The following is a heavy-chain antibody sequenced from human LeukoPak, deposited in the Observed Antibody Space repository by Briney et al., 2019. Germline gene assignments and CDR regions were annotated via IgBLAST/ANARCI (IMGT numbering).Heavy chain of an antibody. Sequence: GGSLRLSCAASGFTFSDYYMSWIRQAPGKGLEWVSYISSSGSTIYYADSVKGRFTISRDNAKNSLYLQMNSLRAEDTAVYYCAKGWIKQLVSPFDYWGQGTLVTVSS. CDR2: ISSSGSTI. CDR1: GFTFSDYY. D-gene: IGHD6-13*01. V-gene: IGHV3-11*01. J-gene: IGHJ4*02. CDR3: AKGWIKQLVSPFDY.